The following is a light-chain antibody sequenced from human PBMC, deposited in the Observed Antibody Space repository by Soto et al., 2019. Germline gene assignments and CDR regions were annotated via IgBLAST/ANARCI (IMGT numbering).Light chain of an antibody. CDR1: QNVIRY. Sequence: DIQMTQSPSSLSASVGDRVTITCRASQNVIRYLDWYQQKPGKAPNLLIYSASSLQSGVPSRFSGSGSGTDFTLTISSLQPDDFATYYCQQSYSYPWTFGQGTKLEVK. J-gene: IGKJ1*01. CDR3: QQSYSYPWT. V-gene: IGKV1-39*01. CDR2: SAS.